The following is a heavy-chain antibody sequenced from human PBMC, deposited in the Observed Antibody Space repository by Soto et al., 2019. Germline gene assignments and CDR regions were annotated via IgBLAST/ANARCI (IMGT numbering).Heavy chain of an antibody. CDR2: IYGGGVT. J-gene: IGHJ6*02. Sequence: EVQLVESGGGLIQSGGSLRLSCAASGITVSRNYMSWVRQAPGKGLEWVSVIYGGGVTQYAEFVQGRFIISRDNSKNTFYLQMNSLRAEDTAVYYCARGGEEILDVYGMDVRGQGTTVTVSS. D-gene: IGHD3-10*01. V-gene: IGHV3-53*01. CDR3: ARGGEEILDVYGMDV. CDR1: GITVSRNY.